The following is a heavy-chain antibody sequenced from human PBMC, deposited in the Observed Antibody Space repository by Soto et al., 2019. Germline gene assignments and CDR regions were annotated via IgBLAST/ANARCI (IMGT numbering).Heavy chain of an antibody. J-gene: IGHJ6*02. V-gene: IGHV4-61*01. CDR3: ARARLLRFGESTVAYYYGMDV. CDR2: IYYSGST. D-gene: IGHD3-10*01. CDR1: GGSVSSGSYH. Sequence: SETLSLTCTVSGGSVSSGSYHWSWIRQPPGKGLEWIGYIYYSGSTNYNPSLKSRVTISVDTSKNQFSLKLSSVTAADTAVYYCARARLLRFGESTVAYYYGMDVWGQGTTVTVSS.